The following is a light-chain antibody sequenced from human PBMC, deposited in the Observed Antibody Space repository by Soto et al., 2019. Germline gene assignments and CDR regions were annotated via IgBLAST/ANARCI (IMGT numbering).Light chain of an antibody. CDR1: SRDVGGYNL. Sequence: QSALTQPRSVSGSPGQSVTISCTGTSRDVGGYNLVSWYQQHPGKAPKLMIYDVSKRPSGVPDRFSGSKSGNTASLTISGLQAEDEADYYCYSYAGSYTFYVFGTGTKVTVL. V-gene: IGLV2-11*01. CDR3: YSYAGSYTFYV. J-gene: IGLJ1*01. CDR2: DVS.